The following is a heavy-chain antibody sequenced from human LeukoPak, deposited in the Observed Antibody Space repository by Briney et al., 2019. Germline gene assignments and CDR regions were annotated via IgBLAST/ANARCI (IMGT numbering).Heavy chain of an antibody. V-gene: IGHV3-15*05. D-gene: IGHD3-16*02. CDR2: ITSRTDGGTT. CDR1: GFTFSDAW. Sequence: SGGSLRLSCAASGFTFSDAWMTWVRQAPGKGLEWVGRITSRTDGGTTDYAAPVKGKFTFSRDDSKNTLYLQMNSLKTEDTAVYYCTADPNFDYVWGTYRLDYWGQGTLVTVSS. CDR3: TADPNFDYVWGTYRLDY. J-gene: IGHJ4*02.